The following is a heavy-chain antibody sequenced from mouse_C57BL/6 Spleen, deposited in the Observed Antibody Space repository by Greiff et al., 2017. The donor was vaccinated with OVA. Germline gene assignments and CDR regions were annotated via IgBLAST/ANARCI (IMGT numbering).Heavy chain of an antibody. Sequence: EVKLVESGGGLVKPGGSLKLSCAASGFTFSSYAMSWVRQTPEKRLEWVATISDGGSYTYYPDYVKGRFTISRDNAKNNLYLQMSHLKSEDTAMYYCTRDEEGYYYGSSYWFAYWGQGTLVTVSA. CDR3: TRDEEGYYYGSSYWFAY. CDR2: ISDGGSYT. V-gene: IGHV5-4*01. D-gene: IGHD1-1*01. J-gene: IGHJ3*01. CDR1: GFTFSSYA.